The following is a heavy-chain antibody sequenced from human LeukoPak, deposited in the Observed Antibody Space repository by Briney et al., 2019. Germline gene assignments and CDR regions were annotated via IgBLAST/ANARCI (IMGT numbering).Heavy chain of an antibody. CDR2: INPSGGST. J-gene: IGHJ3*02. D-gene: IGHD2-15*01. V-gene: IGHV1-46*04. Sequence: ASVKVSCKASGYTFTSYDINWVRQAPGQGLEWMGIINPSGGSTSYAQKLQGRVTMTRDMSTSTVYMELSSLRSEDTAVYYCAGDCSGGSCYSSGAFDIWGQGTMVTVSS. CDR3: AGDCSGGSCYSSGAFDI. CDR1: GYTFTSYD.